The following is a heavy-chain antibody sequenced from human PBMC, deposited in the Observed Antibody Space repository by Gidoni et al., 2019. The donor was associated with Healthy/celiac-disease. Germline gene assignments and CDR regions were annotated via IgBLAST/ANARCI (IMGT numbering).Heavy chain of an antibody. CDR3: ARDLGGSYGFDY. J-gene: IGHJ4*02. D-gene: IGHD1-26*01. V-gene: IGHV3-48*03. CDR2: ISSSGSTI. Sequence: EWVSYISSSGSTIYYADSVKGRFTISRDNAKNSLYLQMNSLRAEDTAVYYCARDLGGSYGFDYWGQGTLVTVSS.